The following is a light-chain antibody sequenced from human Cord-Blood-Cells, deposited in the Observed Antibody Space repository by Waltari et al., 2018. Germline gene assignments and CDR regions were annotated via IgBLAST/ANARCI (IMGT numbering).Light chain of an antibody. CDR2: EGS. J-gene: IGLJ3*02. Sequence: QSALTQPASVSGSPGQSITISCPGTSSDVGSYNLVSWYQQHPGKAPKRMIYEGSKRPSGVSNRFSGSKSGNTASLTISGLQAEDEADYYCCSYAGSSTFAVFGGGTKLTVL. CDR1: SSDVGSYNL. CDR3: CSYAGSSTFAV. V-gene: IGLV2-23*03.